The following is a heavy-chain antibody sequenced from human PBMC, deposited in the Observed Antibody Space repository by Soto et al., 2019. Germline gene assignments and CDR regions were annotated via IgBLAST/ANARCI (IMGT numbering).Heavy chain of an antibody. CDR3: ARHGLYCSGGSCYRYFDY. V-gene: IGHV4-59*08. D-gene: IGHD2-15*01. CDR2: ISYSGTT. CDR1: GGSISNYY. Sequence: PSETLSLTCTVSGGSISNYYWSWIRQPPGTGLEWIGYISYSGTTNYNPSLKSRVTISVDTSKNQFSLKLSSVTAADTAVYYCARHGLYCSGGSCYRYFDYWGQGTLVTVSS. J-gene: IGHJ4*02.